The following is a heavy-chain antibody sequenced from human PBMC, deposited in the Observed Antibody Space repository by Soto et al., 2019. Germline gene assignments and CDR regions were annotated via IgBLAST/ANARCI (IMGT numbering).Heavy chain of an antibody. J-gene: IGHJ5*02. V-gene: IGHV1-18*01. Sequence: QVQLVQSGAEVKKPGASVKVSCKASGYTFTSYGISWVRQAPGQGLEWMGWISAYNGNTNYAQKLQGRVTMTTDTSTSTAYVELRSLRSDDTAVYYCARSWGSSSWYSWDVYTGGNWFDPWGQGTLVTVSS. CDR3: ARSWGSSSWYSWDVYTGGNWFDP. CDR2: ISAYNGNT. CDR1: GYTFTSYG. D-gene: IGHD6-13*01.